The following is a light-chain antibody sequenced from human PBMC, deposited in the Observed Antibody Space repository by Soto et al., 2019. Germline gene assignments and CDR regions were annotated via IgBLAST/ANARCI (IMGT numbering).Light chain of an antibody. Sequence: EIVLTQSPDTLSLSPGERATLSCRASQSVSNSYLAWYQQKPGQAPRLLIYGAFLRATGIPDRFSGSGSGTGFTLTISRLEPEDFAVYYCQQYGSSPRTFRQGTKVEIK. V-gene: IGKV3-20*01. CDR3: QQYGSSPRT. CDR1: QSVSNSY. J-gene: IGKJ1*01. CDR2: GAF.